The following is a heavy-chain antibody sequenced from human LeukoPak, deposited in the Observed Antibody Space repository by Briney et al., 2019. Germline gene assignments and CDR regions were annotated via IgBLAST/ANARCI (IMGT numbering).Heavy chain of an antibody. J-gene: IGHJ4*02. CDR1: GYTFTYYY. D-gene: IGHD6-19*01. V-gene: IGHV1-46*04. CDR3: ARSRALSGGWLASEL. Sequence: GASVKVSCKASGYTFTYYYIHWVRQAPGQGLEWMGLINPSAGSTTYAQKLRGRVTMTSDTSTRTVYMELSSLTSGDRGVYYCARSRALSGGWLASELWGQGTLVTVSS. CDR2: INPSAGST.